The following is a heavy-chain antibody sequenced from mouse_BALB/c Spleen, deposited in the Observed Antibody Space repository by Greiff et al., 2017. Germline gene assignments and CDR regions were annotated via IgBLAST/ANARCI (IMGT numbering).Heavy chain of an antibody. CDR3: AKSYYGNYDAMDY. CDR1: GFSLTSYG. CDR2: LWSGGST. V-gene: IGHV2-2*02. D-gene: IGHD2-10*01. J-gene: IGHJ4*01. Sequence: VQLQQSGPGLVQPSQSLSITCTVSGFSLTSYGVHWVRQSPGKGLEWLGVLWSGGSTDYNAAFISRLSISKDNSKSQVFFKMNSLQANDTAIYYCAKSYYGNYDAMDYWGQGTSVTVSS.